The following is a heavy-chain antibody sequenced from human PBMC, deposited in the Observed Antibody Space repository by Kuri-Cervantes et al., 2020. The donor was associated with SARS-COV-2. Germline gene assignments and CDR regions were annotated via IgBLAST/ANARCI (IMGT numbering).Heavy chain of an antibody. CDR3: ARVQATTVIADY. Sequence: SGATLVKPTQTLTLTCSFSGFSLNTSAMCVSWIRQPPGKALEWLARIDWDDDRYYSTPLKTRLTITKDTSKNQVVLTMTNMDPVDTATYYCARVQATTVIADYWGQGTLVTVSS. V-gene: IGHV2-70*11. CDR1: GFSLNTSAMC. D-gene: IGHD4-11*01. CDR2: IDWDDDR. J-gene: IGHJ4*02.